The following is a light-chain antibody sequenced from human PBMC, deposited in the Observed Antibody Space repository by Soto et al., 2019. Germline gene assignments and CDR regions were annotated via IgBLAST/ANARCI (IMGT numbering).Light chain of an antibody. Sequence: QSALTQPRSVSGSPGQSVTISCTGTISDVGGYNFVSWYQQHPGKAPKLWIYDVSQRPSGVPDRFSASKSGNTASLTISGLHAEDEADYYCCSYAGSYTLFGGGTKVTVL. CDR1: ISDVGGYNF. J-gene: IGLJ2*01. V-gene: IGLV2-11*01. CDR3: CSYAGSYTL. CDR2: DVS.